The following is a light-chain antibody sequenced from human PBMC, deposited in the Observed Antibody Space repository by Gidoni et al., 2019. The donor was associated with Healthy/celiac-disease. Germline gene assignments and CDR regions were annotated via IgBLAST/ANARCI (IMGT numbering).Light chain of an antibody. CDR1: QGISNY. J-gene: IGKJ4*01. Sequence: DIQMTPSPSSLSASVGDRVTITCRASQGISNYLAWYQQKPGKVPKLLIYAASTLQSGVPSRFSGSGSGTDFTLTISSLQPEDVATYYCQKYNSAPPLTFGGXTKVEIK. CDR2: AAS. CDR3: QKYNSAPPLT. V-gene: IGKV1-27*01.